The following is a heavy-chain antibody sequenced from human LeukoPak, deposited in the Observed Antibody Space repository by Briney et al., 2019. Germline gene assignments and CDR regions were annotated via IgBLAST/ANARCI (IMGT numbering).Heavy chain of an antibody. CDR1: GFTFSSYW. CDR2: IHTDGSST. V-gene: IGHV3-74*01. D-gene: IGHD1-26*01. CDR3: ARDPYSGNYGAYYYYYMDV. Sequence: PGGSLRLSCAASGFTFSSYWMHWVRQAPGKGLVWVSRIHTDGSSTSYADSVRGRFTISRDNSKNTLYLQMDSLRVEDTAEYYCARDPYSGNYGAYYYYYMDVWGKGTTVTVSS. J-gene: IGHJ6*03.